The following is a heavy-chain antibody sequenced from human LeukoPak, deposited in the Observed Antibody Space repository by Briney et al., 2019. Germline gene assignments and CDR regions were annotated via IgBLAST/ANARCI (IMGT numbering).Heavy chain of an antibody. CDR1: GFTFSSYA. V-gene: IGHV3-23*01. CDR3: AKDLYYDFWSGLYYGMDV. D-gene: IGHD3-3*01. CDR2: ISGSGGST. Sequence: GGSLRLSCAASGFTFSSYAMSWVRQAPGEGLEWVSAISGSGGSTYYADSVKGRFTISRDNSKNTLYLQMNSLRAEDTAVYYCAKDLYYDFWSGLYYGMDVWGQGTTVTVSS. J-gene: IGHJ6*02.